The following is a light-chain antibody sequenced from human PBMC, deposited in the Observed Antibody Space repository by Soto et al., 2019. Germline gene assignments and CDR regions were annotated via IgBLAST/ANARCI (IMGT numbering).Light chain of an antibody. V-gene: IGLV8-61*01. CDR2: NTY. Sequence: QAVVTQEPSVSVSPGGTVTLTCGLSSGSVSTSYYASWYQQTPGQAPRTLIYNTYTRSSGVPDRFSASILGDKAALTITGAQADDESDYYCVLYMGSGISVFGGGTKLTVL. CDR3: VLYMGSGISV. J-gene: IGLJ2*01. CDR1: SGSVSTSYY.